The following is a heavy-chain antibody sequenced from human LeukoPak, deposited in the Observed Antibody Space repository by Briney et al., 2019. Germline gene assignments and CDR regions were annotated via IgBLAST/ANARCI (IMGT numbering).Heavy chain of an antibody. V-gene: IGHV3-30*02. CDR2: IRYDGSNK. Sequence: GGSLRLSCAASGFTFSSYGMHWVRQAPGKGLEWVAFIRYDGSNKYYADSVKGRFTISRDNAKNSLYLQMNSLRTEDTALYYCAKPSGTGSYNAFDIWGQGTMVTVSS. CDR3: AKPSGTGSYNAFDI. J-gene: IGHJ3*02. CDR1: GFTFSSYG. D-gene: IGHD6-6*01.